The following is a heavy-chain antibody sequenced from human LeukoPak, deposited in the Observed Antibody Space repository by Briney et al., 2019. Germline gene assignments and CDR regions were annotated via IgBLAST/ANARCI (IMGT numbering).Heavy chain of an antibody. D-gene: IGHD5-18*01. CDR2: IIPIFDTA. CDR3: ARGLIQLWIFHY. V-gene: IGHV1-69*05. J-gene: IGHJ4*02. CDR1: GGTFSDYA. Sequence: SVKVSCKASGGTFSDYADTWVRQAPGQGLEWMGGIIPIFDTANYAQKFQGRVTISTDESTSTAYMELSSLRAEDTAVYYCARGLIQLWIFHYWGQGTLVTVSS.